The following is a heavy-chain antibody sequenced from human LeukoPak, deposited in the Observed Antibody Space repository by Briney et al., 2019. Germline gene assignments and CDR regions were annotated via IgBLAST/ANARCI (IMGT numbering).Heavy chain of an antibody. Sequence: ASVKVSCKASGGTFSSYAISWVRQAPGQGLEWMGGIIPIFGTANYAQKSQGRVTITADESTSTAYMELSSLRSEDTAVYYCASNSITMIVGGPNWFDPWGQGTLVTVSS. D-gene: IGHD3-22*01. J-gene: IGHJ5*02. V-gene: IGHV1-69*01. CDR3: ASNSITMIVGGPNWFDP. CDR2: IIPIFGTA. CDR1: GGTFSSYA.